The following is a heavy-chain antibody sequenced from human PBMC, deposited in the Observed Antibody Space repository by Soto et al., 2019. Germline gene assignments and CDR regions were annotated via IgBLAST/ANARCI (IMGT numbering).Heavy chain of an antibody. J-gene: IGHJ4*02. Sequence: QIQLVQSGAEVKKPGASVKVSCKASGYTFSSYHITWVRQAPGQGLEWMGWISAYNGNTNYAQNLQGRVTMTTDPSTSTAYMELRSLSSDDTAVYYCASDLPPVAYWGQGTLVTVSS. CDR1: GYTFSSYH. CDR3: ASDLPPVAY. V-gene: IGHV1-18*01. CDR2: ISAYNGNT.